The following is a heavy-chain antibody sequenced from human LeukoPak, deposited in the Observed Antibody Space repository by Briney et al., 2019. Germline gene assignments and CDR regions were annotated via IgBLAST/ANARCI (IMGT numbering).Heavy chain of an antibody. CDR1: GGSISSSSYY. CDR2: IYYSGST. V-gene: IGHV4-61*05. CDR3: ARGSIGGYTYGGAFDI. J-gene: IGHJ3*02. Sequence: SETLSLTCTVSGGSISSSSYYWGWIRQPPGKGLEWIGYIYYSGSTNYNPSLKSRVTISEDTSKNQFSVKLSSVTAADSAVYYCARGSIGGYTYGGAFDIWGQGTMVTVSS. D-gene: IGHD5-18*01.